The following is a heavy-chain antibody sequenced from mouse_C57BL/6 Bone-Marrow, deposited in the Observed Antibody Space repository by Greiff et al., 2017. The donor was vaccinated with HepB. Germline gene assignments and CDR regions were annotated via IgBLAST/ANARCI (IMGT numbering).Heavy chain of an antibody. V-gene: IGHV1-26*01. CDR2: INPNNGGT. CDR3: ARHYGSKSPFDY. D-gene: IGHD1-1*01. Sequence: EVKLMESGAELVRPGTSVKVSCKASGYTFTDYYMNWVKQSHGKSLEWIGDINPNNGGTSYNQKFKGKATLTVDKSSSTAYMELRSLTSEDSAVYYCARHYGSKSPFDYWGQGTTLTVSS. J-gene: IGHJ2*01. CDR1: GYTFTDYY.